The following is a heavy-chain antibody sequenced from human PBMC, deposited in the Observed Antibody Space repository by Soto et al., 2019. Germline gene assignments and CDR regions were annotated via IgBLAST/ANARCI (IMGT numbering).Heavy chain of an antibody. CDR2: IYSGGST. J-gene: IGHJ4*02. D-gene: IGHD3-22*01. Sequence: PGGSLRLSCAASGFTVSSNYMSWVRQAPGKGLEWVSVIYSGGSTYYADSVKGRFTISRDNSKNTLYLQMNSLRAEDTAVYYCAKDQDTMIVAVCPFDYWGQGTLVTVSS. CDR3: AKDQDTMIVAVCPFDY. V-gene: IGHV3-66*01. CDR1: GFTVSSNY.